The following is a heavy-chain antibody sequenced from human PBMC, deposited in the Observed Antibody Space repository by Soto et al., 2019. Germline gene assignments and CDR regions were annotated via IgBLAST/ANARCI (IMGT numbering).Heavy chain of an antibody. CDR3: TTDYFAYGMGV. CDR2: IYPGDSDT. CDR1: GYSFTSYW. Sequence: PGESLKISCKGSGYSFTSYWIGWVRQMPGKGLEWMGIIYPGDSDTRYSPSFQGQVTISADKSISTAYLQWSSLKTEDTAVYYCTTDYFAYGMGVWGQGTTATVSS. D-gene: IGHD3-10*01. V-gene: IGHV5-51*01. J-gene: IGHJ6*02.